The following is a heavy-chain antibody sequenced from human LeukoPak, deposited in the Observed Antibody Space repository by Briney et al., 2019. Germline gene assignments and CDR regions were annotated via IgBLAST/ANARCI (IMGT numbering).Heavy chain of an antibody. J-gene: IGHJ4*02. V-gene: IGHV3-33*01. CDR2: IWYDGSNK. CDR1: GFTFSSYG. D-gene: IGHD3-22*01. CDR3: ARGVYYDSSGSIDYYFDY. Sequence: GGSLRLSCAVSGFTFSSYGMRWVRQAPGKGLEWVAVIWYDGSNKYYADSVKGRFTISRDNSKNTLYLQMNSLRAEDTAVYYCARGVYYDSSGSIDYYFDYWGQGTLVTVSS.